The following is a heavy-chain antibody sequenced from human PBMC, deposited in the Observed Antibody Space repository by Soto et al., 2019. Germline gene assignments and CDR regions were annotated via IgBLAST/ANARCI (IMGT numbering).Heavy chain of an antibody. D-gene: IGHD3-9*01. Sequence: PSETLSLTCAVYGGSFSGYYWSWIGQPPGKGLEWIGEINHSGSTNYNPSLKSRVTISVDTSKNQFSLKLSSVTAADTTVYYCARWGSPGYLYYYHGMDVWGQGTTVTVSS. V-gene: IGHV4-34*01. CDR2: INHSGST. J-gene: IGHJ6*02. CDR1: GGSFSGYY. CDR3: ARWGSPGYLYYYHGMDV.